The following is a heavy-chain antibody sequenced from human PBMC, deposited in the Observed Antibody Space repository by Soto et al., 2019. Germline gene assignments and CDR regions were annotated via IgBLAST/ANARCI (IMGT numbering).Heavy chain of an antibody. CDR3: ASSSRRIAAALIDY. CDR1: GYSFTSYW. J-gene: IGHJ4*02. CDR2: IYPGDSDT. Sequence: RRGESLQISCKGSGYSFTSYWIGWVRQMPGKGLEWMGIIYPGDSDTRYSPSFQGQVTISAAKSISTAYLQWSSLKASATAMYYCASSSRRIAAALIDYWGQGTLVTVSS. D-gene: IGHD6-13*01. V-gene: IGHV5-51*01.